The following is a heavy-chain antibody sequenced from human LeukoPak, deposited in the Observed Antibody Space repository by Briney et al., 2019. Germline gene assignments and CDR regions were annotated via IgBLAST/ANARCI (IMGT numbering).Heavy chain of an antibody. J-gene: IGHJ4*02. CDR1: GFTFSSYW. V-gene: IGHV3-74*03. Sequence: GGSLRLSCAPSGFTFSSYWIHWIRQAPGKGLEWVSRINTDGSTITYADSVKGRFTISRDNASNTPYLELNSLRDEDTAVYYCARAGSYRFDYWGQGTLVTVSS. CDR2: INTDGSTI. D-gene: IGHD3-16*02. CDR3: ARAGSYRFDY.